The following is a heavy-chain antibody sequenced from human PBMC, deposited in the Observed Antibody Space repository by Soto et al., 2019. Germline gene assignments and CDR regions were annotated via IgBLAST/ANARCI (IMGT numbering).Heavy chain of an antibody. J-gene: IGHJ4*02. CDR2: ISYDGGNK. Sequence: QSGGSLRLSCAASGFTFSSYGIHWVRQAPGKGLEWVAFISYDGGNKYYADSVKGRFTISRDNSKNTLYLQMNSLRVDDTAVYYCATGSGHYYAYWGQGTLVTVSS. CDR3: ATGSGHYYAY. CDR1: GFTFSSYG. D-gene: IGHD3-22*01. V-gene: IGHV3-30*03.